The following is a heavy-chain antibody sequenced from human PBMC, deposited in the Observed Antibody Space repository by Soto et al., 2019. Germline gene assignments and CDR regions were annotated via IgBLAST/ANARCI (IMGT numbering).Heavy chain of an antibody. J-gene: IGHJ4*02. CDR1: GGTFSSHA. CDR3: AIGDRSSWIGNH. Sequence: QVHLVQSGAEVTKAGSSVKVSCKASGGTFSSHAFSWVRQAPGQGLEWVGGIIPIFETANYAQEFQGRVTISADESTTTVILELNNLRSDDTAIYVCAIGDRSSWIGNHWGPGTQVTVS. D-gene: IGHD6-6*01. CDR2: IIPIFETA. V-gene: IGHV1-69*01.